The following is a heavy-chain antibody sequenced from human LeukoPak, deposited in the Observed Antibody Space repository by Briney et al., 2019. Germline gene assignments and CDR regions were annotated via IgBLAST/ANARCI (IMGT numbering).Heavy chain of an antibody. D-gene: IGHD4-11*01. Sequence: ASVKVSCKASGYTFTSYYMHWVRQAPGQGLEWMGWINPNSGVTNYAQKFQGRVTLTRDTPINTAYMEVSRLTSDDTAVYYCARAHMTTVTLGDYWGQGTLVTVSS. J-gene: IGHJ4*02. V-gene: IGHV1-2*02. CDR3: ARAHMTTVTLGDY. CDR2: INPNSGVT. CDR1: GYTFTSYY.